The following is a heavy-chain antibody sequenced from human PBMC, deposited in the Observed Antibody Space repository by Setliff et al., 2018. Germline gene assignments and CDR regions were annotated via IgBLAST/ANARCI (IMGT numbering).Heavy chain of an antibody. Sequence: ASVKVSCKASGYTFINSGIAWVRQAPGQGLEWMGWISPYTGRTFYAPQFQGRVIMTRDTSISTGYMELSRLRSDDTAVYYCARDLNRWFGEFAFDIWGQGTMVTVSS. CDR1: GYTFINSG. CDR2: ISPYTGRT. CDR3: ARDLNRWFGEFAFDI. J-gene: IGHJ3*02. D-gene: IGHD3-10*01. V-gene: IGHV1-18*01.